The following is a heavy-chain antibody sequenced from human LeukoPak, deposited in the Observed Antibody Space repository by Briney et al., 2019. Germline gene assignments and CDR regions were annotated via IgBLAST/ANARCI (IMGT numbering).Heavy chain of an antibody. V-gene: IGHV3-23*01. CDR3: TRNAGLDS. J-gene: IGHJ4*02. CDR1: GSTFTLQD. CDR2: VGGTGADK. Sequence: GGSLTLSWLGTGSTFTLQDMNWVRQAPGNGLEWVATVGGTGADKWYADAVKGRFTIYRDNSKNTMYLRMRSLRADDTAVYYCTRNAGLDSWGPGTLVTVST.